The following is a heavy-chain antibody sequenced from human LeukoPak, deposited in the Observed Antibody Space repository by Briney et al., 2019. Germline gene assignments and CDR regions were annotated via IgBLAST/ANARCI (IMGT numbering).Heavy chain of an antibody. CDR2: IYSGGST. CDR3: ARVGDYGDYFDY. V-gene: IGHV3-66*01. Sequence: GGSLRLSCAASGFTVSSNYMSWVRQAPGKGLEWVSVIYSGGSTYYADSVKGRFTISSDNSKNTLFLQMNSLRAEDTAVYYCARVGDYGDYFDYWGQGTLVTVSS. J-gene: IGHJ4*02. D-gene: IGHD4-17*01. CDR1: GFTVSSNY.